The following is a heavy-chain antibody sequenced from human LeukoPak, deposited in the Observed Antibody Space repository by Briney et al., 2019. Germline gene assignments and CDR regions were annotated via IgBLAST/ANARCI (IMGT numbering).Heavy chain of an antibody. V-gene: IGHV1-2*04. CDR1: GYTFTGYY. J-gene: IGHJ3*02. Sequence: RASVKVSCKASGYTFTGYYMHWVRQAPGQGLEWMGWINTNSGGTNYAQKFQGWVTMTRDTSISTAYMELSRLRSDDTAVYYCARERIAVAGDAFDIWGQGTMVTVSS. CDR2: INTNSGGT. D-gene: IGHD6-19*01. CDR3: ARERIAVAGDAFDI.